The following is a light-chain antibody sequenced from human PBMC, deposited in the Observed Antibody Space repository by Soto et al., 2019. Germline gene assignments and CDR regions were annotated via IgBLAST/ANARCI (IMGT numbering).Light chain of an antibody. J-gene: IGLJ2*01. V-gene: IGLV2-23*01. Sequence: QSALTQPASVSGSPGQSITISCTGTSSDVGSYNLVSWYQQHPGKAPKLMIYEGSKRPSGVSNRFSGSKSCNTASLTISGLQAEDEADYYCCSYAGSSTYVVFGGGPKLTVL. CDR1: SSDVGSYNL. CDR3: CSYAGSSTYVV. CDR2: EGS.